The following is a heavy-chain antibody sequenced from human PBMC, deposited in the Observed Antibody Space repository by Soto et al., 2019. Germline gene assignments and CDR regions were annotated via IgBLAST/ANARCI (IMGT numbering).Heavy chain of an antibody. V-gene: IGHV3-33*01. CDR2: IWFDGSKK. CDR3: ERDRLLPYGSGMDV. J-gene: IGHJ6*02. Sequence: PGGSLRLSCAASGFTFRSYGIHWVRQAPGKGLEWVALIWFDGSKKYYVDSVKGRFAVSRDNSKNTLYLQMNSLRVEDTAVYYCERDRLLPYGSGMDVWGQGTTVTVSS. D-gene: IGHD1-26*01. CDR1: GFTFRSYG.